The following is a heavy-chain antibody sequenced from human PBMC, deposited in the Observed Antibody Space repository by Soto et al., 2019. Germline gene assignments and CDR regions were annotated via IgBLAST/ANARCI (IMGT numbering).Heavy chain of an antibody. V-gene: IGHV1-3*01. Sequence: ASVKVSCKASGYTFTSYAMHWVRQAPGQRLEWMGWINAGNGNTKYSQKFQGRVTITRDTSASTAYMELSSLRSEDTAVYYCARGHVVPAAMDYYYYYMDVWGKGTTVTVSS. D-gene: IGHD2-2*01. J-gene: IGHJ6*03. CDR2: INAGNGNT. CDR3: ARGHVVPAAMDYYYYYMDV. CDR1: GYTFTSYA.